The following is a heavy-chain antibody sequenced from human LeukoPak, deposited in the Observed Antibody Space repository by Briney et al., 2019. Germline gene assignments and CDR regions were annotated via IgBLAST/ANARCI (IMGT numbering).Heavy chain of an antibody. D-gene: IGHD2-2*01. CDR2: IYYSGST. J-gene: IGHJ5*02. CDR3: ARVVVVPGATGWVDP. CDR1: GGSISSGNYY. V-gene: IGHV4-31*03. Sequence: SETLSLTCTVSGGSISSGNYYWSWIRQHPGKGLEWIGYIYYSGSTYYNAPLKSRVTISVDTSKNQFSLKLSSVTAADTAVYYCARVVVVPGATGWVDPWGQGTLVTVSS.